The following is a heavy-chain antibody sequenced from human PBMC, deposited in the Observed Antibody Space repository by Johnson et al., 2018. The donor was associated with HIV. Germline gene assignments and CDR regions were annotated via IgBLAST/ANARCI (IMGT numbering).Heavy chain of an antibody. CDR1: GFTFDDYG. CDR3: ARGRVNFRCYSSDCPQAFDI. V-gene: IGHV3-20*04. D-gene: IGHD6-19*01. CDR2: INWNGGST. Sequence: VQLVESGGGLVQPGRSLRLSCAASGFTFDDYGMSWVRQPPGKGLEWVSGINWNGGSTGYADSVRGRFSISRDNAKNSLYLQMNSLRAEDTALYYCARGRVNFRCYSSDCPQAFDIWGQGTMVSVSS. J-gene: IGHJ3*02.